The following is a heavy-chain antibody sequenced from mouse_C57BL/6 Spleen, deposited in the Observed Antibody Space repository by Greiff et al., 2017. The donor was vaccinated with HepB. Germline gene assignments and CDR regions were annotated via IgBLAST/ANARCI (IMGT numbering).Heavy chain of an antibody. V-gene: IGHV5-17*01. CDR2: ISSGSSTI. CDR1: GFTFSDYG. Sequence: EVNVVESGGGLVKPGGSLKLSCAASGFTFSDYGMHWVRQAPEKGLEWVAYISSGSSTIYYADTVKGRFTISRDNAKNTLFLQMTSLRSEDTAMYYCARDYDNGLDYWGQGTSVTVSS. CDR3: ARDYDNGLDY. J-gene: IGHJ4*01. D-gene: IGHD2-4*01.